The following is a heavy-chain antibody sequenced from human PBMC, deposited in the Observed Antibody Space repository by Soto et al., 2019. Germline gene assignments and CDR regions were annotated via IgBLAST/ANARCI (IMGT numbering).Heavy chain of an antibody. CDR2: ISSSSSTI. Sequence: EVQLVESGGGLVQPGGSLRLSCAASGFTFSSYSMNWVRQAPGKGLEWVSYISSSSSTIYYADSVKGRFTISRDNAKNSLYLQMNSLRDEDTAVYYCARDTLRIAARPTVFDYWGQGTLVTVSS. CDR1: GFTFSSYS. D-gene: IGHD6-6*01. J-gene: IGHJ4*02. CDR3: ARDTLRIAARPTVFDY. V-gene: IGHV3-48*02.